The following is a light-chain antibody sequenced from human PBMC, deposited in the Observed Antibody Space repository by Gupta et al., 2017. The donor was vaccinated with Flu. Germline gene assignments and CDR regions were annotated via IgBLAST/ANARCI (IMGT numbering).Light chain of an antibody. CDR3: QQDRTSPWT. CDR1: QTIDSW. J-gene: IGKJ1*01. CDR2: KAS. Sequence: HSTLSASVGDRVTITCRGSQTIDSWLGWYQKKPGRAPKSLIYKASSLETGVPSRFSGSGSGTEFSLTISSLQPDDFATYYCQQDRTSPWTFGQGTKVEIK. V-gene: IGKV1-5*03.